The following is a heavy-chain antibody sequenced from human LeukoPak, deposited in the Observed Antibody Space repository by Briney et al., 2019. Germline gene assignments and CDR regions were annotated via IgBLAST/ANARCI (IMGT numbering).Heavy chain of an antibody. D-gene: IGHD6-19*01. CDR2: IYYSGST. J-gene: IGHJ3*02. V-gene: IGHV4-39*01. CDR3: ARIAVAERYAFDI. Sequence: PSETLSLTCTVSGGSISSSSYYWGWIRQPPGTGLEWIGSIYYSGSTYYNPSLKSRVTISVDTSKNQFSLKLSSVTAADTAVYYCARIAVAERYAFDIWGQGTMVTVPS. CDR1: GGSISSSSYY.